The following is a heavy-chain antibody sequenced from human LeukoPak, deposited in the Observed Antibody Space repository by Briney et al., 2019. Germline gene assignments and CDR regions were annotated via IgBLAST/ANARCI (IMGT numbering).Heavy chain of an antibody. Sequence: HPGGSLRLSCAASGFTFSSYGMHWVRQAPGKGLEWVAVIWYDGSNKFYGDSVKGRFTISRDNSRNMLYLQMNSLRIEDTALYYCAGWRGYASGSFSGPLDYWGQGTLVTVSS. D-gene: IGHD3-10*01. V-gene: IGHV3-30*19. CDR1: GFTFSSYG. CDR2: IWYDGSNK. CDR3: AGWRGYASGSFSGPLDY. J-gene: IGHJ4*02.